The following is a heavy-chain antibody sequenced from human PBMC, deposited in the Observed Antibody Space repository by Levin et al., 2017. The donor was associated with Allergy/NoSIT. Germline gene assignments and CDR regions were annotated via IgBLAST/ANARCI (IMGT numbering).Heavy chain of an antibody. CDR1: GFTFSSYA. Sequence: HTGGSLRLSCAASGFTFSSYAMSWVRQAPGKGLEWVSAISGSGGSTYYADSVKGRFTISRDNSKNTLYLQMNSLRAEDTAVYYCAKGGGEVTMIVVVIIDYWGQGTLVTVSS. CDR2: ISGSGGST. V-gene: IGHV3-23*01. CDR3: AKGGGEVTMIVVVIIDY. J-gene: IGHJ4*02. D-gene: IGHD3-22*01.